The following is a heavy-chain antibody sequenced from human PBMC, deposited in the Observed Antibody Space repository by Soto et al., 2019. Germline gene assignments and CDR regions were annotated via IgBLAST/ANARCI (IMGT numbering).Heavy chain of an antibody. Sequence: GGSLRLSCEGFGINLSNAWMSWVRQTPGKGLEWVGRIKSKSDGGATDYAAPVKGRFTISRDDSKNTLYLEMNSLKSEDTALYYCTTVFYWGQGAQVTVSS. CDR1: GINLSNAW. CDR2: IKSKSDGGAT. CDR3: TTVFY. J-gene: IGHJ4*02. D-gene: IGHD3-3*01. V-gene: IGHV3-15*01.